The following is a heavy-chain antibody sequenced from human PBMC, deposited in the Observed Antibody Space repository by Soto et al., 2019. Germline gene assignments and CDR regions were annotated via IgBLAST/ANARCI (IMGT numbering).Heavy chain of an antibody. CDR2: INHSGSA. D-gene: IGHD6-13*01. CDR1: GGSFSGYY. V-gene: IGHV4-34*01. J-gene: IGHJ5*02. Sequence: SETLSLTCAVYGGSFSGYYCSLIRHPPLKWLEWIGEINHSGSANYNPSLKSRVTISVDTSKNQFSLKLSSVTAADTAVYYCARGPLSYSSSWYGPSRVWFDPWGQGTLVTVSS. CDR3: ARGPLSYSSSWYGPSRVWFDP.